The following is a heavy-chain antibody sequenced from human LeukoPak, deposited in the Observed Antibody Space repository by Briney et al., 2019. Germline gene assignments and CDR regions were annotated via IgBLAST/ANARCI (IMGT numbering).Heavy chain of an antibody. J-gene: IGHJ4*02. V-gene: IGHV3-7*01. CDR2: IKEDGSEK. CDR3: ARSVARY. D-gene: IGHD3-9*01. Sequence: AGGSLRLSCAASGFTFSSHWMSWVRQAPGKGLEWVANIKEDGSEKYYVDSVKGRFTISRDNAKNSVYLQMNGLRVEDTAVYFCARSVARYWGQGTVVTVSS. CDR1: GFTFSSHW.